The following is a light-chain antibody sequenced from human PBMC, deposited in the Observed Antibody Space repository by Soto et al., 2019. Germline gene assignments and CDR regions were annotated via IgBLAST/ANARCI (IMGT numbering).Light chain of an antibody. V-gene: IGKV1-5*03. CDR1: QTISSW. CDR2: KAS. J-gene: IGKJ1*01. CDR3: QHYNSYSEA. Sequence: IQMTQSPSYLSASEGDRVTITCRASQTISSWLAWYQQKPGKAPKLLTYKASTLKSGVPSRFSGSGSGTEFTLTISSLQPDDFATYYCQHYNSYSEAFGQGTKVDIK.